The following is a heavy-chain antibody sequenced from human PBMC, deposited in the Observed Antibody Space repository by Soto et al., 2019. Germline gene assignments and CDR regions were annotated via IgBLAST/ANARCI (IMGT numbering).Heavy chain of an antibody. J-gene: IGHJ5*02. CDR3: ARDQSTGDWFDA. V-gene: IGHV3-74*01. D-gene: IGHD2-2*01. CDR1: GFDFSNYW. Sequence: EVELVESGGGLVQPGGSLRLSCGASGFDFSNYWMHWVRQAPGEGLVWVSRINGDGSDIKYADSVKGRFTISRDNAKNTLYLQMNSLRAEDTAVYYCARDQSTGDWFDAWGQGTLVTVSS. CDR2: INGDGSDI.